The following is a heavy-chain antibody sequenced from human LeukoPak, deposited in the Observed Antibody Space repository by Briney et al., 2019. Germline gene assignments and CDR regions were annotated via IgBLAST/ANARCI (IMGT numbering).Heavy chain of an antibody. J-gene: IGHJ4*02. CDR1: GGSISSYY. V-gene: IGHV4-4*07. CDR2: IYSSGST. CDR3: ATIVKDILTGATPGLPDN. D-gene: IGHD3-9*01. Sequence: SETLSLTCTVSGGSISSYYWSWIRQPAGKGLEWVGRIYSSGSTNYNPSLKSRVTISLDTSKNHFSLRLSSVTAADTAVYYCATIVKDILTGATPGLPDNWGQGTVVIVSS.